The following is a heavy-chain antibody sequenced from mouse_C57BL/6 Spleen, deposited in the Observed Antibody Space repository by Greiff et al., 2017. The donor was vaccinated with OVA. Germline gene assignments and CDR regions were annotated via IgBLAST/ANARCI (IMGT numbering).Heavy chain of an antibody. CDR2: IRLKSDNYAT. CDR3: TLITTAYYYAMDY. J-gene: IGHJ4*01. CDR1: GFTFSNYW. V-gene: IGHV6-3*01. D-gene: IGHD1-1*01. Sequence: EVKVVESGGGLVQPGGSMKLSCVASGFTFSNYWMTWVRQSPEKGLEWVAQIRLKSDNYATHYAESVKGRFTISRDDSKSSVYLQMNNLRAEDTGIYYCTLITTAYYYAMDYWGQGTSGTVSS.